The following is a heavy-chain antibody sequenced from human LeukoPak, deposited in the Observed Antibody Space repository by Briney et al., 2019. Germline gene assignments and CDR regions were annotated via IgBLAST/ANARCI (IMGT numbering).Heavy chain of an antibody. CDR2: ISYDGSNK. J-gene: IGHJ6*02. D-gene: IGHD3-9*01. Sequence: TGGSLRLSCAASGFTFSSYGMHWVRQAPGKGLEWVAVISYDGSNKYYADSVKGRFTISRDNSKNTLYLQMNSLRAEDTAVYYCAKDLLRTDYYYYYYGMDVWGQGTTVTVSS. CDR3: AKDLLRTDYYYYYYGMDV. V-gene: IGHV3-30*18. CDR1: GFTFSSYG.